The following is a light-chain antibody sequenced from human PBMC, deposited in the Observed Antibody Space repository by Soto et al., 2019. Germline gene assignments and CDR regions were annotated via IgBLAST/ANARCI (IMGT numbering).Light chain of an antibody. CDR1: SSDVGGYNY. CDR2: DVS. V-gene: IGLV2-11*01. Sequence: QSALTQPRSVSGSPGQSVTISCTGTSSDVGGYNYVSWYQQHPGEALKVMIYDVSERPSGVPDRFSGSKSGNTASLTISGLQAEDEADYYCCSYAGSPRYVFGTGTKLTVL. CDR3: CSYAGSPRYV. J-gene: IGLJ1*01.